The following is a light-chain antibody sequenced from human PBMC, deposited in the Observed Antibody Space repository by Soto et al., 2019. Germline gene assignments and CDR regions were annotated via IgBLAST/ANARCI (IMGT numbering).Light chain of an antibody. V-gene: IGKV1-5*03. J-gene: IGKJ1*01. CDR1: QSLSGY. Sequence: IQMTQSPSTLSASVGARVTITCRASQSLSGYLAWFQQKPGKAPKLLIYKASSLESGVPSRFSGSGSGTEFTLTISSLQPDDFATYYCQQYKSHWTFGQGTKVEIK. CDR3: QQYKSHWT. CDR2: KAS.